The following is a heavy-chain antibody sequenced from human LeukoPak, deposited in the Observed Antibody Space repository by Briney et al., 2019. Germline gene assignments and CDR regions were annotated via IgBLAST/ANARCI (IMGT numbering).Heavy chain of an antibody. CDR2: IPYDGSNK. J-gene: IGHJ4*02. D-gene: IGHD6-19*01. CDR1: GFTFSTYA. Sequence: GGSLRLSCAASGFTFSTYAMHWVRQAPGKGLEWVAVIPYDGSNKYYADSVKGRFTISRENSKNRLYLQMNSLRAEGTAVYYCARISGWPATFDYWGQGTPVTVSS. CDR3: ARISGWPATFDY. V-gene: IGHV3-30*04.